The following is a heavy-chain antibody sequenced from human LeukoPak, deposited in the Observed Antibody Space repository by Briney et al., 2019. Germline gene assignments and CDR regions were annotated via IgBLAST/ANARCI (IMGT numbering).Heavy chain of an antibody. J-gene: IGHJ4*02. CDR3: ASFYPGDY. Sequence: SETLSLTCTVSGGSISSYYWSWIRQPPGKGLEWIGYIYYSGSTNYNPSLKSRVTISVDTSKNQFSLKLSSVTAADTAVYYCASFYPGDYWGQGTLVTVSS. V-gene: IGHV4-59*12. CDR2: IYYSGST. D-gene: IGHD3-16*02. CDR1: GGSISSYY.